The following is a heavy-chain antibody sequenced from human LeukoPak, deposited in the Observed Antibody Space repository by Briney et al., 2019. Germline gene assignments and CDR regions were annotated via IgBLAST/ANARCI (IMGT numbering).Heavy chain of an antibody. D-gene: IGHD3-10*01. CDR1: GFTFSDRY. J-gene: IGHJ4*02. V-gene: IGHV3-11*01. Sequence: GGSLRLSCAASGFTFSDRYMIWVRQIPGKGLEWISYISPSGGNIYYADSVKDRFTVSRDNAQNSVFLQMNSLRGGDTAFYYCARASDLLMWFGAIDHWAQGTLVTVSS. CDR3: ARASDLLMWFGAIDH. CDR2: ISPSGGNI.